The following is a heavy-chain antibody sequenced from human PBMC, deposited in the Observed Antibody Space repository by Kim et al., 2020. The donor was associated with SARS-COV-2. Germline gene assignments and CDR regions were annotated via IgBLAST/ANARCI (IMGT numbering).Heavy chain of an antibody. CDR2: TYYRSTWYN. J-gene: IGHJ4*02. Sequence: SQTLSLTCAISGDSVSSKSVSWSWIRQSPSRGLEWLGRTYYRSTWYNEYAVSVRSRISVDPDTTKNQFSLQLNSVSPEDTAVYYCSSATSGSVDYWGQGT. CDR3: SSATSGSVDY. CDR1: GDSVSSKSVS. V-gene: IGHV6-1*01. D-gene: IGHD3-10*01.